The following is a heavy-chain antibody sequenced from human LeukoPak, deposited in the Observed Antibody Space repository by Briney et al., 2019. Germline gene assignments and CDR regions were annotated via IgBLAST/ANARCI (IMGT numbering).Heavy chain of an antibody. V-gene: IGHV4-59*01. D-gene: IGHD3-10*01. J-gene: IGHJ3*02. CDR3: ARSYSGHAFDI. CDR1: GGSISSSY. CDR2: IHYSGSS. Sequence: SEPLSLTCTVSGGSISSSYWSWIRQPPGMGLEWIGYIHYSGSSNYNPSLKSRVTISVDTSKNQFSLKLSSVTAADTAVYYCARSYSGHAFDIWGQGTMVTVSS.